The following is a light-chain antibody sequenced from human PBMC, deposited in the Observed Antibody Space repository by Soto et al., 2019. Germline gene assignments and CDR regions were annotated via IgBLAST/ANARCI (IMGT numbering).Light chain of an antibody. V-gene: IGKV1-5*01. CDR2: DAS. CDR1: QSISSW. J-gene: IGKJ2*01. Sequence: DIQMTQSPSTLSASVGDRVTIACRASQSISSWLAWYQQKPGKAPKLLIFDASSLKSGVPSRFSGSGSGTEFTLTISSLQPDEFATYYCQQYNTYPYPFGQGTKLEI. CDR3: QQYNTYPYP.